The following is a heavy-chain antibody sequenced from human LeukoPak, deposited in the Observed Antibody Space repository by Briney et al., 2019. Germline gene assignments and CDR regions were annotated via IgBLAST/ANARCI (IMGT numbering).Heavy chain of an antibody. V-gene: IGHV3-30*18. CDR1: GFSFSTYG. CDR3: AKEGWDKSYWYGRIDY. J-gene: IGHJ4*02. Sequence: GKSLRLSCAVSGFSFSTYGMHWVRQAPGKGLEWVAAISNDGNKKYYADSVKGRFTISGDNPKNTLFLQMNSLRAEDTAVCYCAKEGWDKSYWYGRIDYWGQGTLVTVSS. CDR2: ISNDGNKK. D-gene: IGHD2-8*02.